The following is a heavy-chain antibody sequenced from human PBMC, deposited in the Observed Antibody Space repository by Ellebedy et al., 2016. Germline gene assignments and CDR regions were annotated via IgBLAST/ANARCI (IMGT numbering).Heavy chain of an antibody. CDR2: IKTNGEGGPT. V-gene: IGHV3-15*01. D-gene: IGHD4-23*01. CDR1: GFTFSSYA. Sequence: GESLKISXAASGFTFSSYAMTWVRQAPGKGLDWVGRIKTNGEGGPTDYGAPVKGRFSISRDDAKNTLYLQMDSLRTEDTAVYYCTTGSVEGYWGQGTLVTVSS. CDR3: TTGSVEGY. J-gene: IGHJ4*02.